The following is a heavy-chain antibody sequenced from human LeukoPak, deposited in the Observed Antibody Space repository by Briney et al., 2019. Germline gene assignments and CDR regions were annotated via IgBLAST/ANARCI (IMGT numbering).Heavy chain of an antibody. CDR2: IHHDGRI. V-gene: IGHV4/OR15-8*01. Sequence: SETLSFTCDVSGGSIDSTNWWNWVRQPPGKGLEWIGEIHHDGRINYNPSLKSRVTLSVDKSKNQFSLRLNSVTAADTAMYYCARSHDHLWGNYPDYWGQGTLVTVSS. D-gene: IGHD3-16*02. CDR3: ARSHDHLWGNYPDY. J-gene: IGHJ4*02. CDR1: GGSIDSTNW.